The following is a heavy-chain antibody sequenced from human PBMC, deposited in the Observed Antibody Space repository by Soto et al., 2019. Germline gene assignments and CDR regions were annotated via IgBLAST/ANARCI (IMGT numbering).Heavy chain of an antibody. CDR2: ISSSSSTI. J-gene: IGHJ6*02. V-gene: IGHV3-48*02. CDR1: GFTFSSYS. Sequence: PGGSLRLSCAASGFTFSSYSMNWVRQAPGKGLEWVSYISSSSSTIYYADSVKGRFTISRDNAKNSLYLQMNSLRDEDTAVYYCAREGILEWLLQGFYCYGMDVWGQGTTVTVSS. CDR3: AREGILEWLLQGFYCYGMDV. D-gene: IGHD3-3*01.